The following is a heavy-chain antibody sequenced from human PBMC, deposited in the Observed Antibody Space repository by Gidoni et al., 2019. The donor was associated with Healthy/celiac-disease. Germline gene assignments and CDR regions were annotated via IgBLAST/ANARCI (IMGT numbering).Heavy chain of an antibody. V-gene: IGHV3-30-3*01. CDR2: ISYDGSNK. CDR3: ARGGRGTAMVWSDY. Sequence: QVQLVASGGGVVQPGRSLRLSCAASGFPFSSYAMHWVRQAPGKGLEWVAVISYDGSNKYYADSVKGRFTISRDNSKNTLYLQMNSLRAEDTAVYYCARGGRGTAMVWSDYWGQGTLVTVSS. D-gene: IGHD5-18*01. CDR1: GFPFSSYA. J-gene: IGHJ4*02.